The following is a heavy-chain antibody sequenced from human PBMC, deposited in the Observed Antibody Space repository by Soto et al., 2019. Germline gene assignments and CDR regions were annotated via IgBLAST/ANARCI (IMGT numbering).Heavy chain of an antibody. J-gene: IGHJ6*03. CDR3: ARGGLQPGGYYYYYYMDV. CDR1: GFTFDDYA. V-gene: IGHV3-9*01. Sequence: EVQLVESGGGLVQPGRSLRLSCAASGFTFDDYAMHWVRQAPGKGLEWVSGISWNSGSIGYADSVKGRFTISRDNAKNSLYLQMNSLRAEDTALYYCARGGLQPGGYYYYYYMDVLGKGTTVTVSS. D-gene: IGHD4-4*01. CDR2: ISWNSGSI.